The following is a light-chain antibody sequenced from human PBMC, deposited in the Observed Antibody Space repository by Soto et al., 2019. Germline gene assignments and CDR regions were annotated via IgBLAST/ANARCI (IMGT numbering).Light chain of an antibody. CDR2: GAS. Sequence: VLTQSPGTLSVSPGERVTVTCGASQSVTGNYLAWYQQKPGQAPRLLIYGASYRATGIPDRFSGSGSGTDFSLTISRLEPEDFSVYCCQQYGSTPPTVGQGTKVEMK. V-gene: IGKV3-20*01. J-gene: IGKJ1*01. CDR1: QSVTGNY. CDR3: QQYGSTPPT.